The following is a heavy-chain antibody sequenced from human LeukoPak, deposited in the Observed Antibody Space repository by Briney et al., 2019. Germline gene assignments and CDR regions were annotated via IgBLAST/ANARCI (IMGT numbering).Heavy chain of an antibody. V-gene: IGHV1-8*01. CDR3: ARGGQLGYDYVWGSYRNNFLDY. CDR2: MNPNSGNT. CDR1: GYTFTSYD. J-gene: IGHJ4*02. Sequence: ASVKVSCKASGYTFTSYDINWVRQATGQGLEWMGWMNPNSGNTGYAQKFQGRVTMTRNTSISTAYMELSSLRSEDTAVYYCARGGQLGYDYVWGSYRNNFLDYWGQGTLVTVSS. D-gene: IGHD3-16*02.